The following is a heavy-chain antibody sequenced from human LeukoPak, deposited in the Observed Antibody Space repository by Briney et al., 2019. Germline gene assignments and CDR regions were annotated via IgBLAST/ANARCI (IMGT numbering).Heavy chain of an antibody. V-gene: IGHV3-23*01. CDR3: AKDHRDSGNYYYYYGLDV. D-gene: IGHD1-26*01. J-gene: IGHJ6*02. Sequence: GGSLRLSCAASGFTFSNYAMNWVRQAPGKGLEWVSSLSGNAGRPYYADSVKGRFTISRDNSKNTLYLQMNSLRAEDTAVYYCAKDHRDSGNYYYYYGLDVWGQGTMVTVS. CDR1: GFTFSNYA. CDR2: LSGNAGRP.